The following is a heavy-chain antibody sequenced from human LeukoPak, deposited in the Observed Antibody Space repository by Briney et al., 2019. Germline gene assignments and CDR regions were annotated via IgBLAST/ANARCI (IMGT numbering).Heavy chain of an antibody. CDR3: ARAGYYRNYYYYYYMDV. J-gene: IGHJ6*03. Sequence: ASVKVSCKASGYTFTGYYMHWVRQAPGQGLEWMGWINPNSGGTNYAQKFQGRVTMTRDTSISTAYMELSSLRSEDTAVYYCARAGYYRNYYYYYYMDVWGKGTTVTVSS. CDR2: INPNSGGT. D-gene: IGHD2-15*01. V-gene: IGHV1-2*02. CDR1: GYTFTGYY.